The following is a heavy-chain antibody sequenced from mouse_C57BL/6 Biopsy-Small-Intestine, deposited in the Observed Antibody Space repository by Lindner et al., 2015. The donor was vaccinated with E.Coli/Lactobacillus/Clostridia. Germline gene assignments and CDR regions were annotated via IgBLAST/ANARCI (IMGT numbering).Heavy chain of an antibody. D-gene: IGHD1-1*01. Sequence: VQLQESGTELVKPGASVKLSCKASGYTFTSYWMHWVKQRPGQGLEWIGNINPSNGGTNYNEKFKSKATLTVDKSSSTAYMQLSSLTSEDSAVYYCARGGTTVVASYWYFDVWGTGTTVTVSS. CDR3: ARGGTTVVASYWYFDV. CDR1: GYTFTSYW. V-gene: IGHV1-53*01. J-gene: IGHJ1*03. CDR2: INPSNGGT.